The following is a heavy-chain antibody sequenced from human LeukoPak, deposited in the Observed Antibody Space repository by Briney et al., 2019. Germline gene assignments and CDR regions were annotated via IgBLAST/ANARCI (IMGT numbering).Heavy chain of an antibody. CDR2: IRSKAYGGTT. Sequence: GGSLRLSCTASGFTFGDYAMSWFRQAPGKGLEWVGFIRSKAYGGTTEYAASVKGRFTISRDDSKSIAYLQMNSLKTEDTAVYYCTREDWASGSGSHPFDYWGQGTLVTVSS. CDR3: TREDWASGSGSHPFDY. V-gene: IGHV3-49*03. CDR1: GFTFGDYA. J-gene: IGHJ4*02. D-gene: IGHD3-10*01.